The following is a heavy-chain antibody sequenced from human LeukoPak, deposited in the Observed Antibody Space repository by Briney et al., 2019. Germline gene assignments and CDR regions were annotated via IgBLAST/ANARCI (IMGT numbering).Heavy chain of an antibody. CDR1: GYTFTGHY. CDR2: INPNSGGT. CDR3: ARVVAVTGTPVYYMDV. V-gene: IGHV1-2*02. Sequence: ASVKVSCKASGYTFTGHYMHWVRQAPGQGLEWMGWINPNSGGTNYAQKFQGRVTMTRDTSLSTAYMELSRLRSDDAAVYYCARVVAVTGTPVYYMDVWGKGTTVTVSS. D-gene: IGHD6-19*01. J-gene: IGHJ6*03.